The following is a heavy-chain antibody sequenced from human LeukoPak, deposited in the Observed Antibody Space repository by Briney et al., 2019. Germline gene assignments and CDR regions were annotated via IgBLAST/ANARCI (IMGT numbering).Heavy chain of an antibody. D-gene: IGHD6-13*01. CDR3: AGGSSRGYAFDI. CDR1: GGTFSSYA. J-gene: IGHJ3*02. Sequence: ASVKVSCKASGGTFSSYAISWVRQAPGQGLEWMGGIIPIFGTANYAQKFQGRVTITADESTSTAYMELSSLRSEDTAVYYCAGGSSRGYAFDIWGQGTMVTVSS. V-gene: IGHV1-69*13. CDR2: IIPIFGTA.